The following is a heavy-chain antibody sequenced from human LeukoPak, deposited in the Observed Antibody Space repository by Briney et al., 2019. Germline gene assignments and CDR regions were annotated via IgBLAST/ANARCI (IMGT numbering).Heavy chain of an antibody. CDR2: MNPNSGNT. D-gene: IGHD2-2*01. J-gene: IGHJ5*02. Sequence: VASVKVSCKASGYTFTSYDINWVRQATGQGLEWMGWMNPNSGNTGYAQKFQGRVTMTRSTSISTAYMELSSLRSEDTAVYYCARLRYCSSTSCYPSWFDPWGQGTLVTVSS. CDR3: ARLRYCSSTSCYPSWFDP. V-gene: IGHV1-8*01. CDR1: GYTFTSYD.